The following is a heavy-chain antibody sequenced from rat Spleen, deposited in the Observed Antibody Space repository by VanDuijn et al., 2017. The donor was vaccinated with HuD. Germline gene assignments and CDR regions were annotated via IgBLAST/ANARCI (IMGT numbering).Heavy chain of an antibody. V-gene: IGHV5-31*01. CDR3: TRAIYTTDYYYAKGYYVMDA. J-gene: IGHJ4*01. Sequence: EVQLVESGGGLVQPGRSLKLSCVASGFTFDNYWMTWIRQAPGKGLEWVASITNTGVSTYYPDSVKGRFTISRDNAKITLYLQMNSLKSEDTATYYCTRAIYTTDYYYAKGYYVMDAWGQGASVTVSS. CDR1: GFTFDNYW. CDR2: ITNTGVST. D-gene: IGHD1-6*01.